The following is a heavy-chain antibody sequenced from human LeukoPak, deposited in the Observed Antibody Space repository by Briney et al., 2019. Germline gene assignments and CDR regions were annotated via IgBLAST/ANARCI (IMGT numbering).Heavy chain of an antibody. J-gene: IGHJ3*02. CDR3: ANTARDDAFDI. CDR2: ISGSGGTT. CDR1: GFTLSNYP. Sequence: GGSLRLSCAASGFTLSNYPMSWVRQAPGKGLEWVSAISGSGGTTYYADSVKGRFTISRDNSRNTLYLQMNSLRAEDTALYYCANTARDDAFDIWGQGTMVTGSS. V-gene: IGHV3-23*01.